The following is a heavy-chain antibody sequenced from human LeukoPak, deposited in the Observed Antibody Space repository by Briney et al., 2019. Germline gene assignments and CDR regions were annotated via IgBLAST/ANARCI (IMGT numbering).Heavy chain of an antibody. CDR3: ATTTIRLGY. V-gene: IGHV4-39*07. CDR1: GGSISSSSHY. Sequence: TASETLSLTCTVSGGSISSSSHYWGWIRQPPGKGLEWIGSMYYRGSTYHNPSLKSRVTISVDTSKNQFSLKLSSVTAADTAVYYCATTTIRLGYWGQGTLVTVSS. J-gene: IGHJ4*02. D-gene: IGHD1-26*01. CDR2: MYYRGST.